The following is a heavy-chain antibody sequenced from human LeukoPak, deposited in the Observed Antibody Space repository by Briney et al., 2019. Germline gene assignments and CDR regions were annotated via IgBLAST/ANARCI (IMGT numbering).Heavy chain of an antibody. CDR3: ARGPMVRGVIPHYFDY. CDR1: GGSYSGYY. D-gene: IGHD3-10*01. V-gene: IGHV4-34*01. J-gene: IGHJ4*02. CDR2: INHRGST. Sequence: SETLSHTCAVYGGSYSGYYWSWIRPPPGKGLEWIGEINHRGSTNYNPSLKSRVTISVDTSKNQFSLKLSSVTAADTAVYYCARGPMVRGVIPHYFDYWGQGTLVTVSS.